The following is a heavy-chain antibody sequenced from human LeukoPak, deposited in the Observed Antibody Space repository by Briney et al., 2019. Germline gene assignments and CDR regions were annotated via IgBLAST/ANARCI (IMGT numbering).Heavy chain of an antibody. V-gene: IGHV4-61*02. J-gene: IGHJ3*02. CDR2: ISSSGST. Sequence: PSETLSLTCTVSGGSISSGSYYWNWIRQPAGEGLEWIGRISSSGSTNYNPSLKSRVTISVDTSKNQFSLKLSSMTAADTAVYYCARGRIGYCGSTSCPGTFDIWGQGTMVTVSS. CDR1: GGSISSGSYY. D-gene: IGHD2-2*01. CDR3: ARGRIGYCGSTSCPGTFDI.